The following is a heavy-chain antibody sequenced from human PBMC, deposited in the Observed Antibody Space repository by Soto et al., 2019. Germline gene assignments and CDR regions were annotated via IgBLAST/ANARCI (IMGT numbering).Heavy chain of an antibody. CDR1: GDSVSSSSC. CDR2: IYHSGTF. CDR3: VRSVPAATWQYSGMDV. J-gene: IGHJ6*02. D-gene: IGHD2-15*01. V-gene: IGHV4-4*02. Sequence: QVRLQESGPGLVEPSGTLSLTCAVSGDSVSSSSCWSWVRQAPGKGLEWIGEIYHSGTFNYNPSLASRVSVSVDKSRNPLSLNLRSSTAADTAVYYCVRSVPAATWQYSGMDVWGQGTTVTVSS.